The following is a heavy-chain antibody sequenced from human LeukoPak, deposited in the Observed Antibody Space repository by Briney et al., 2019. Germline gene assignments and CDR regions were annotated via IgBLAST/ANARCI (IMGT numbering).Heavy chain of an antibody. CDR3: ARGDYGANSGLDY. CDR2: ISPSGST. D-gene: IGHD4-23*01. J-gene: IGHJ4*02. Sequence: SETLSLTCTVSGASVNSYYWSWIRQPAGKGLEWIGRISPSGSTNYRPSLKCRVTMSGDTSKNQFSLKLFFVTAADTAVYYCARGDYGANSGLDYWGQGTLVTVSS. V-gene: IGHV4-4*07. CDR1: GASVNSYY.